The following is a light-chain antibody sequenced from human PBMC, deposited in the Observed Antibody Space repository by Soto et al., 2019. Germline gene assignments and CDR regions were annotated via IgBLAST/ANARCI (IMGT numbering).Light chain of an antibody. CDR2: AVS. Sequence: QSALTQPASVSGSPGQSITISCTGTSSDVGGYNYVSWYQQPPGKAPKLIIYAVSNRPSGVSNRFSGSKSGNTASLTITGLQADDEGDYYCSPFTTSSTYIFGPGTRSPS. CDR3: SPFTTSSTYI. J-gene: IGLJ1*01. CDR1: SSDVGGYNY. V-gene: IGLV2-14*01.